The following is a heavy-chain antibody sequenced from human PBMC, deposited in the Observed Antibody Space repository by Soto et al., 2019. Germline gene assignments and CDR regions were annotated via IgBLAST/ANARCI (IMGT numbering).Heavy chain of an antibody. D-gene: IGHD1-26*01. CDR3: ARDRIVGATEGRYYGMDV. CDR2: ISSSSSYI. CDR1: GFTFSSYS. Sequence: EVQLVESGGGLVKPGGSLRLSCAASGFTFSSYSMNWVRQAPGKGLEWVSSISSSSSYIYYADSVKGRFTISRDNAKNSLYLQMNSLRAEDTAEYYRARDRIVGATEGRYYGMDVWGQGTTVTVSS. J-gene: IGHJ6*02. V-gene: IGHV3-21*01.